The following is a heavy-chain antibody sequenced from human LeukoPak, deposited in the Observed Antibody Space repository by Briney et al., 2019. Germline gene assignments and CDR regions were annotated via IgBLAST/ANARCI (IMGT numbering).Heavy chain of an antibody. CDR2: ISAYNGDT. CDR3: ARDPTNTSGYYTYFDY. J-gene: IGHJ4*02. V-gene: IGHV1-18*01. Sequence: GASVKVSCKASVYTFRNYGITWVRQAPGQGLEWMGWISAYNGDTHYAQNLQGRVTMNTDTSTSTAYMELRSLRSDDTAVYYCARDPTNTSGYYTYFDYWGQGTLVTVSS. CDR1: VYTFRNYG. D-gene: IGHD3-3*01.